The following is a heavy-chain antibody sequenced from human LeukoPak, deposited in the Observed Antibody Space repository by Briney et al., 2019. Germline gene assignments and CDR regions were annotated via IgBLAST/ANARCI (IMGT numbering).Heavy chain of an antibody. J-gene: IGHJ4*02. V-gene: IGHV3-11*04. D-gene: IGHD3-10*01. Sequence: GGSLRLSCAASGFTFSDYYMSWIRQAPGKGLEWVSYISSSGSTIYYADSVKGRFTISRDNAKNSLYLQMNSLGAEDTAVYYCARATGSYYKRPFDYWGQGTLVTVSS. CDR1: GFTFSDYY. CDR2: ISSSGSTI. CDR3: ARATGSYYKRPFDY.